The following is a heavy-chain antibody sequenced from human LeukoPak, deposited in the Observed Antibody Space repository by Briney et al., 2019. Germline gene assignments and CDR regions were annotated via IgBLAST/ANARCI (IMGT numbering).Heavy chain of an antibody. CDR2: ISYDGSNK. CDR1: GFTFSSYG. V-gene: IGHV3-30*18. Sequence: GGSLRLACAACGFTFSSYGMHWVRQAPGKGLEWVAVISYDGSNKYYADSVKGRFTISRDNSKNTLYLQMNSLRAEDTAVYYCAKGYGMDVWGQGTTVTVSS. CDR3: AKGYGMDV. J-gene: IGHJ6*02.